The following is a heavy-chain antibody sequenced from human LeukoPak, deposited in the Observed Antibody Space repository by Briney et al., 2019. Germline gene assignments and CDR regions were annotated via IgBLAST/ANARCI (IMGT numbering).Heavy chain of an antibody. CDR2: IWFDGSNK. CDR3: AKAVAATGHYYFGMDV. D-gene: IGHD6-19*01. CDR1: GFTFSSYG. V-gene: IGHV3-33*06. Sequence: GRSLRLSCTASGFTFSSYGMHWVRQAPGKGLEWVAVIWFDGSNKYYADSVKGRLTISRDNSKSTLYLQINSLRAEDTAVYYCAKAVAATGHYYFGMDVWGQGTTVSV. J-gene: IGHJ6*02.